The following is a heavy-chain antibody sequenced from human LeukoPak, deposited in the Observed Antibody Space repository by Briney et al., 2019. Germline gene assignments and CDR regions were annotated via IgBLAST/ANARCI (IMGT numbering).Heavy chain of an antibody. Sequence: PGGSLRLSCAASGFTFSSYAMHWVRQAPGKGLEWVAVISYDGSNKYYADSVKGRFPISRDNSKNTLYLQMNSLRAEDTAVYYCAKGIYCSGGSCYLGHQYFDYWGQGTLVTVSS. J-gene: IGHJ4*02. D-gene: IGHD2-15*01. CDR1: GFTFSSYA. CDR3: AKGIYCSGGSCYLGHQYFDY. V-gene: IGHV3-30-3*01. CDR2: ISYDGSNK.